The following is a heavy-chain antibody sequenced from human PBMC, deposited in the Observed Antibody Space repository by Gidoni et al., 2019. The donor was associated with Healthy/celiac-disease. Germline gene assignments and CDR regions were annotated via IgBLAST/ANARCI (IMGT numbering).Heavy chain of an antibody. CDR1: GYTFTSYA. Sequence: QVQLVQSGAEVKKPGASVKVSCKASGYTFTSYAMHWVRQAPGQRLEWMGWINAGNGNTKYSQKFQGRVTITRDTSASTAYMELSSLRSEDTAVYYCARVSSSWLNYYYYGMDVWGQGTTVTVSS. V-gene: IGHV1-3*01. J-gene: IGHJ6*02. CDR3: ARVSSSWLNYYYYGMDV. CDR2: INAGNGNT. D-gene: IGHD6-13*01.